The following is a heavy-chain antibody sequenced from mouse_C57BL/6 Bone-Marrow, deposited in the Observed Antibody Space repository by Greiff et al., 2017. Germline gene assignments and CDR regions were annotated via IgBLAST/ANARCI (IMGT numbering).Heavy chain of an antibody. D-gene: IGHD2-4*01. J-gene: IGHJ2*01. CDR2: INPSNGGT. V-gene: IGHV1-53*01. CDR3: ARSGGLRRLDY. Sequence: QVQLQQPGTELVKPGASVKLSCTASGYTFTSYWMHWVQQRPGQGLEWIGNINPSNGGTNYNEKFKSKATLTVDKSSSTAYMQLSSLTSEDSAVYYCARSGGLRRLDYWGQGTTLTVSS. CDR1: GYTFTSYW.